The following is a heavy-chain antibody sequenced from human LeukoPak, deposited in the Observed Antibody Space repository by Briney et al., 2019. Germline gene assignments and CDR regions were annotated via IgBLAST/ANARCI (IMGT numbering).Heavy chain of an antibody. J-gene: IGHJ6*02. CDR1: GFTFSSYA. CDR3: AKARYGSGNYRWDYYYYGMDV. V-gene: IGHV3-23*01. Sequence: GGSLRLSCAASGFTFSSYAMSWVRQAPGKGLEWVSAISGSGGSTYYADSVKGRFTISRDNSKNTLYLQMNSLRAEDTAVYYCAKARYGSGNYRWDYYYYGMDVWGQGTTVTVSS. CDR2: ISGSGGST. D-gene: IGHD3-10*01.